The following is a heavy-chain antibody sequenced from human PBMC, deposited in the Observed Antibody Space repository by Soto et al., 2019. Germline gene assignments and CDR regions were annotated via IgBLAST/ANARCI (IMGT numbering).Heavy chain of an antibody. CDR1: GDSVSRNGVA. CDR2: TYYRSKWSS. CDR3: VRGQHSAFVY. D-gene: IGHD3-3*02. V-gene: IGHV6-1*01. Sequence: SQTLSLTCAISGDSVSRNGVAWNWIRQSPSRGLEWLGRTYYRSKWSSDYAVSLKSRITINPDTSKSQVSLQLNSVTPEDTAVYYCVRGQHSAFVYWGQGTLVTVSS. J-gene: IGHJ4*02.